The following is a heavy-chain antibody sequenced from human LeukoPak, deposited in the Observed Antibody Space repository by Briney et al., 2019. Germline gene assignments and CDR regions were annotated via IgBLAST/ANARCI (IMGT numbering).Heavy chain of an antibody. D-gene: IGHD3-10*02. CDR1: GYTFTASG. CDR2: INPYNDIT. V-gene: IGHV1-18*01. CDR3: ARLFGELLLPSDHFYYMDV. J-gene: IGHJ6*03. Sequence: GASVKVSCKASGYTFTASGLCWARQAPGQGLEWMGWINPYNDITDYAQTFKGRVTMTTDTSTSTAYMELRSLRSDDTAVYYCARLFGELLLPSDHFYYMDVWGKGTTVTVSS.